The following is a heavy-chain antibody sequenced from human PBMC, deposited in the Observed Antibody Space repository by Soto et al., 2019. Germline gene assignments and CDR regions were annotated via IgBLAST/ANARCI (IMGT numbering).Heavy chain of an antibody. CDR2: ISGSGGST. Sequence: GGSLRLSCAASGFTFSSYAMSWVRQAPGKGLEWVSAISGSGGSTYYADSVKGRFTISRDNSKNTLYLQMNSLRAEDTAVYYCAKRVGLPGANYYYMDVWGKGTTVTVSS. J-gene: IGHJ6*03. V-gene: IGHV3-23*01. CDR3: AKRVGLPGANYYYMDV. D-gene: IGHD3-16*01. CDR1: GFTFSSYA.